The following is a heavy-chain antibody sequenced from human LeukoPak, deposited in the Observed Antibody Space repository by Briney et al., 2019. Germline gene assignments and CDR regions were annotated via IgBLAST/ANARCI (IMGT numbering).Heavy chain of an antibody. V-gene: IGHV1-18*01. D-gene: IGHD3-10*01. CDR1: GYTFTSYG. CDR2: ISAYNGNT. Sequence: ASVKVSCKASGYTFTSYGISWVRQAPGQGLEWMGWISAYNGNTNYAQKLQGRVTMTTDTSTSTAYMELRSLRSDDTAVYYCAREAPGYYGSGSYLYYFDCWGQGTLVTVSS. J-gene: IGHJ4*02. CDR3: AREAPGYYGSGSYLYYFDC.